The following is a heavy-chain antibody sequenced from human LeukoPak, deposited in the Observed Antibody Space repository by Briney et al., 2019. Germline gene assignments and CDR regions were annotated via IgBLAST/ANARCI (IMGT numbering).Heavy chain of an antibody. CDR3: ARRYSSSSDFDY. J-gene: IGHJ4*02. D-gene: IGHD6-6*01. Sequence: SETLSLTCTVSGGSISSYYWSWIRQPPGKGLEWMGSIYYSGSTDYNPSLKSRLTISVDTSNNQFSLKLRSVTAADTAVYYCARRYSSSSDFDYWGQGTLVTVSS. CDR2: IYYSGST. V-gene: IGHV4-59*08. CDR1: GGSISSYY.